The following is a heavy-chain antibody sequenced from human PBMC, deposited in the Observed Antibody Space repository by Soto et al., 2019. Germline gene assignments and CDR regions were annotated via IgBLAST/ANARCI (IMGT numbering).Heavy chain of an antibody. Sequence: QITLKESGPTLVKPTQTLTLTCTLSGFSLSTSGVGVGWIRQPPGKALEWLAVIYWDDDKRYSPSLKSRLTXNXXTSKNQVVLTMTNMDPVDTAPYYCAHNTVHYYFDSWGQGTLVTVSS. CDR2: IYWDDDK. D-gene: IGHD4-17*01. V-gene: IGHV2-5*02. CDR3: AHNTVHYYFDS. J-gene: IGHJ4*02. CDR1: GFSLSTSGVG.